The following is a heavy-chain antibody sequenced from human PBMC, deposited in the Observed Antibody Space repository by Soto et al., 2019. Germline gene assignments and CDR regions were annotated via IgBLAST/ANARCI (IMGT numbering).Heavy chain of an antibody. D-gene: IGHD6-19*01. J-gene: IGHJ4*02. CDR2: IWYYGSNK. CDR1: GFTFSSYG. CDR3: ARDRDPGQWLTTNYFDD. V-gene: IGHV3-33*01. Sequence: QVQLVESGGGVVQPGRSLRLSCAASGFTFSSYGMHWVRQAPGKGLVWVAVIWYYGSNKYYSDSVKGRFTISRDNSKNTLYLQMNSLIAEDTAVYYCARDRDPGQWLTTNYFDDWGQGTLVTVSS.